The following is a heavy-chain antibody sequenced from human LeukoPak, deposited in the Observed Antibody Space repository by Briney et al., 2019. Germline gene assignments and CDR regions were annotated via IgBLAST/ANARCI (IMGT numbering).Heavy chain of an antibody. D-gene: IGHD3-16*01. Sequence: SETLSLTCTVSGGSISSGSYYWSWIRQPAGKGLEWIGRIYTSGSTNYNPSLKSRVTISEDTSKNQFSLKLSSVTAADTAVYYCATSPTSPYNWFDPWGQGTLVTVSS. J-gene: IGHJ5*02. CDR3: ATSPTSPYNWFDP. CDR2: IYTSGST. CDR1: GGSISSGSYY. V-gene: IGHV4-61*02.